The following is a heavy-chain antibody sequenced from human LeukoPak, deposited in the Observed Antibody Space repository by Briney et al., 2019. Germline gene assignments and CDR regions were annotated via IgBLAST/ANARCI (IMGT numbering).Heavy chain of an antibody. D-gene: IGHD5-24*01. J-gene: IGHJ6*03. CDR2: ISGSGGHT. V-gene: IGHV3-23*01. CDR1: GITFTSHA. CDR3: AKGGVATMRDGYNYYYYYMEV. Sequence: SGGSLRLSCAASGITFTSHAMSWVRQAPGKGLEWVSLISGSGGHTYYGDSVRGRFTISRDNSKSTLYLQMNSLRAEDTAVYYCAKGGVATMRDGYNYYYYYMEVWGRGTTVTVSS.